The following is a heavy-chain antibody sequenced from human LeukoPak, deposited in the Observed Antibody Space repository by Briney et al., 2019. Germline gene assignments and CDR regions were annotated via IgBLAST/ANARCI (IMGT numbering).Heavy chain of an antibody. J-gene: IGHJ5*02. Sequence: GGALRLSCAATGFNYSSYWLSWVRQAPGKGLDWVANIKQDGSEKYYVDSVKGRFTISRDNAKNSLYLQMNSLRAEDTAVYYCARDPRSAMVRGVKKNWFDPWGQGTLVTVSS. V-gene: IGHV3-7*01. CDR3: ARDPRSAMVRGVKKNWFDP. D-gene: IGHD3-10*01. CDR1: GFNYSSYW. CDR2: IKQDGSEK.